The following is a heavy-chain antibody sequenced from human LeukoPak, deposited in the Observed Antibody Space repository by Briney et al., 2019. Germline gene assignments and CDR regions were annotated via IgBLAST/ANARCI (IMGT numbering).Heavy chain of an antibody. CDR2: INWNGGGT. J-gene: IGHJ5*02. D-gene: IGHD3-22*01. V-gene: IGHV3-20*01. CDR3: ARVYDSSGYYYGSLDP. CDR1: GFTFDDYG. Sequence: GGSLRLSCAASGFTFDDYGMSWVRQAPGKGLEWVSGINWNGGGTGYADSVKGRFTISRDNAKNSLYLQMNSLRAEDTALYHCARVYDSSGYYYGSLDPWGQGTLVTVSS.